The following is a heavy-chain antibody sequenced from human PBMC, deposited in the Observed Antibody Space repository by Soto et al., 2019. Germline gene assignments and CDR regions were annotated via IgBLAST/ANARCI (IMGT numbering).Heavy chain of an antibody. Sequence: GESLKISCKGVGYNFGSAWIGWVRQMPGKGLEWMGLIKPGTSDIRYSPPFRGQVTISADEAVTTAYLQWSGLKASDTAMYYCARHSHDAFNIWGQGTMVTVSS. J-gene: IGHJ3*02. CDR1: GYNFGSAW. V-gene: IGHV5-51*01. CDR3: ARHSHDAFNI. CDR2: IKPGTSDI.